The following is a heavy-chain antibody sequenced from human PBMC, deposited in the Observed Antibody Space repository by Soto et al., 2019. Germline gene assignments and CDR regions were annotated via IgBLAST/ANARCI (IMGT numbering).Heavy chain of an antibody. CDR2: IDWDDDK. Sequence: KSGPTLVNPTQTLTLTCTFSGFSLSTSGMCVSWIRQPPGKALEWLALIDWDDDKYYSTSLKTRLTISKDTSKNQVVLTMTNMDPVDTATYYCARLQIGYCSGGSYELVASWGPGTLVTVSS. D-gene: IGHD2-15*01. CDR3: ARLQIGYCSGGSYELVAS. CDR1: GFSLSTSGMC. J-gene: IGHJ5*01. V-gene: IGHV2-70*01.